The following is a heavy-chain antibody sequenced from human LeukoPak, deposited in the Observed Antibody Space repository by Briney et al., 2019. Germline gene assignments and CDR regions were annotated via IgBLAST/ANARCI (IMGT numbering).Heavy chain of an antibody. Sequence: GGSLRLSCAVSGFTFSSFEMNWVRQAPGKGLEWVSYISSSGSTIYYADSVKGRFTISRDNAKNSLYLQMNSLRVEDTAVYYCARSAAAGTFPDYWGQGTLVTVSS. CDR3: ARSAAAGTFPDY. V-gene: IGHV3-48*03. CDR2: ISSSGSTI. CDR1: GFTFSSFE. D-gene: IGHD6-13*01. J-gene: IGHJ4*02.